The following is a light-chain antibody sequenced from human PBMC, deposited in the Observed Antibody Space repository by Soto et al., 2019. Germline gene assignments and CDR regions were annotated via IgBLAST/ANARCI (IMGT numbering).Light chain of an antibody. CDR2: GAS. J-gene: IGKJ1*01. CDR1: QSVSRTY. Sequence: EILLKQSPGTLSLSPWEIATLSCRASQSVSRTYLIWYQQKPGQAPRLLIYGASSRATGVPDRLSGGGSGTEFTLTISRMEPEDFAVYYCQQYGSSGTFGQGTKVDIK. CDR3: QQYGSSGT. V-gene: IGKV3-20*01.